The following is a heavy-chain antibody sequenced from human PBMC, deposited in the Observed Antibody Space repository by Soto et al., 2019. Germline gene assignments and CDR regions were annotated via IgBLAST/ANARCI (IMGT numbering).Heavy chain of an antibody. J-gene: IGHJ5*02. Sequence: PGGSLRRSCATSGFTFSNAWMNWVRQAPGKGLEWVGRIKSKTDGGTTDYAAPVKGRFTISRDDSKNTLYLQMNSLKTEDTAVYYCTTTYYDFWSGYIPAPWGQGTLVPVSS. D-gene: IGHD3-3*01. CDR2: IKSKTDGGTT. CDR3: TTTYYDFWSGYIPAP. V-gene: IGHV3-15*07. CDR1: GFTFSNAW.